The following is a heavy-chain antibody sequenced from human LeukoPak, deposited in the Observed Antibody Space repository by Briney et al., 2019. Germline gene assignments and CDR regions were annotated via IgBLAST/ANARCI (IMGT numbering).Heavy chain of an antibody. D-gene: IGHD2-15*01. V-gene: IGHV4-59*12. J-gene: IGHJ5*02. CDR1: GGSISSYY. CDR2: IYYSGST. CDR3: ARSTRIYCSGGSCYGNWFDP. Sequence: SETLSLTCTVSGGSISSYYWSWIRQPPGKGLEWIGYIYYSGSTNYNPSLKSRVTISLDTSRNQFSLKLSSVTAADTAVYYCARSTRIYCSGGSCYGNWFDPWGQGTLVTVSS.